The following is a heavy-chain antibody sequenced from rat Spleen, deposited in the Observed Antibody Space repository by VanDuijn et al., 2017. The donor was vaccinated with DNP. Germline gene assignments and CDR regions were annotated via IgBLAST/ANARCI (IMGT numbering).Heavy chain of an antibody. V-gene: IGHV5-7*01. Sequence: EVRLVESGGGLVQPGRSLKLSCAASGFTFSDYYMAWVRQAPKKGLEWVATITTSGSSTYYPDSVKGRFTISRDNGKSSLYLQMNSLKSEDTATYYCARRAYGGSASFDYWGQGVMVTVSS. J-gene: IGHJ2*01. CDR2: ITTSGSST. D-gene: IGHD1-11*01. CDR3: ARRAYGGSASFDY. CDR1: GFTFSDYY.